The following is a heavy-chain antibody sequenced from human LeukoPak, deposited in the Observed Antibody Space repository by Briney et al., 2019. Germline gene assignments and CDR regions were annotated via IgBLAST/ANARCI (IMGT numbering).Heavy chain of an antibody. Sequence: ASVKVSCKASGYAFTGYYMHWVRQAPGQGLEWMGWINPNSGGTNYAQKFQGRVTMTRDTSISTAYMELSRLRSDDTAVYYCARVPIVGYYFDYWGQGTLVTVSS. CDR3: ARVPIVGYYFDY. V-gene: IGHV1-2*02. J-gene: IGHJ4*02. CDR1: GYAFTGYY. D-gene: IGHD1-26*01. CDR2: INPNSGGT.